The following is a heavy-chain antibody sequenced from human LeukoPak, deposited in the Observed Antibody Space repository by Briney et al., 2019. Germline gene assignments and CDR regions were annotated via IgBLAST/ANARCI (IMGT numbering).Heavy chain of an antibody. CDR1: GCTFSSYW. CDR3: ARVGDDYVWGSAYFDY. V-gene: IGHV3-7*01. J-gene: IGHJ4*02. D-gene: IGHD3-16*01. Sequence: GGSLRLSCAASGCTFSSYWMSWVRQAPGKGLEWVANIKQDGSEKYYVDSVKGRFTISRDNAKNSLYLQMNSLRAEDTAVYYCARVGDDYVWGSAYFDYWGQGTLVTVSS. CDR2: IKQDGSEK.